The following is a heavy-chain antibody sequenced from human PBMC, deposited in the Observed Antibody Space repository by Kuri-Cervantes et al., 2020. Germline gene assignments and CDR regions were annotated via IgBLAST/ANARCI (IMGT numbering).Heavy chain of an antibody. CDR3: ARKMIVPAAKVVAFDI. V-gene: IGHV3-23*01. J-gene: IGHJ3*02. D-gene: IGHD2-2*01. CDR2: ISGSGGNT. Sequence: GGSLRLSCAASGFTLSNYAMTWVRQAPGKGLEWVSAISGSGGNTYYADSVKGRFTISRDNSKNTLYLQMDSLRAEDTAVYYCARKMIVPAAKVVAFDIWGQGTMVTVSS. CDR1: GFTLSNYA.